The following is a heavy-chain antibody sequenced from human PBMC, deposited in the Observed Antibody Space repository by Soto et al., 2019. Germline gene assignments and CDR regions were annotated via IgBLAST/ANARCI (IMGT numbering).Heavy chain of an antibody. CDR3: ARFLYCSGGSCYFGY. V-gene: IGHV1-8*01. Sequence: QVQLVQSGAEEKKPGASVKVSCKASGYTFTSYDINWVRQATGQGLEWMGWMNPHSGNTGYAQKVQGRVTMTRNTSISTAYMELGSLRSEDTAVYYCARFLYCSGGSCYFGYWGQGTLVTVSS. J-gene: IGHJ4*02. D-gene: IGHD2-15*01. CDR1: GYTFTSYD. CDR2: MNPHSGNT.